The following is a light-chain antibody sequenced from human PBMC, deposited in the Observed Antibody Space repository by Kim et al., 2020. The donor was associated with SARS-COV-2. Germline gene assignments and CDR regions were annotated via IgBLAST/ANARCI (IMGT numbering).Light chain of an antibody. V-gene: IGLV2-11*03. CDR1: TMDVGGYNY. Sequence: GQSVTISCTGTTMDVGGYNYVSWDQQHPGKAPKLMINDVSQRPSGVPDRFSGSKSGNTASLTISGLQAEDEADYYCCSYASSYTLVFGGGTQLTVL. J-gene: IGLJ2*01. CDR3: CSYASSYTLV. CDR2: DVS.